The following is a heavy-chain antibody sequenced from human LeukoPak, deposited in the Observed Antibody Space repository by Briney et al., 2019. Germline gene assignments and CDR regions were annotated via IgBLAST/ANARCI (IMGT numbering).Heavy chain of an antibody. Sequence: GGSLRLSCAASGFTFSSYSMNWVRQAPGKGLEWVAYIRRSSETIYYADSAKGRFTISRDNAKNSLYLQMNSLRDEDTAVYYCARELSNWGNWYFDLWGRGTLVTVSS. D-gene: IGHD7-27*01. CDR3: ARELSNWGNWYFDL. CDR2: IRRSSETI. V-gene: IGHV3-48*02. J-gene: IGHJ2*01. CDR1: GFTFSSYS.